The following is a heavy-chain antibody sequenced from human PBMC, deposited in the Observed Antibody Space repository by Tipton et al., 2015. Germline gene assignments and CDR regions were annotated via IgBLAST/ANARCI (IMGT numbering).Heavy chain of an antibody. J-gene: IGHJ4*02. D-gene: IGHD4-23*01. V-gene: IGHV4-59*04. Sequence: TLSLTCTVSGGSISNNYWGWIRQPPGKGLEWIGSISHSGNTYYNPSLKSRVTMSRDTSKTQFSLKMSSVTASDTAVYYCARARGRHGGLFDSWGQGILVTVSS. CDR1: GGSISNNY. CDR3: ARARGRHGGLFDS. CDR2: ISHSGNT.